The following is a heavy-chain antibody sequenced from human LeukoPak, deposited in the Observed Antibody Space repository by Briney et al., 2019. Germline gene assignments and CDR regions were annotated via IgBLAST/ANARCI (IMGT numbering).Heavy chain of an antibody. J-gene: IGHJ6*02. CDR2: ISYDGSNK. CDR1: GFTFSSYA. V-gene: IGHV3-30-3*01. CDR3: ARGSEYQTYYYYGMDV. Sequence: GGSLRLSCAASGFTFSSYAMHWVRQAPGKGLEWVAVISYDGSNKYYADSVKGRFTISRDNSKNTLYLQMNSLRAEDTAVYYCARGSEYQTYYYYGMDVWDQGTTVTVSS. D-gene: IGHD2-2*01.